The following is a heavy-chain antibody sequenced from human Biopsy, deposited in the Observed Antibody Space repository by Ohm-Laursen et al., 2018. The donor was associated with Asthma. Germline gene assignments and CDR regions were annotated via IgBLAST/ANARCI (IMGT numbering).Heavy chain of an antibody. CDR3: AKEVFPGWELRRGPDS. D-gene: IGHD1-26*01. V-gene: IGHV3-30*18. J-gene: IGHJ4*02. CDR1: GFSFSNYG. CDR2: ISFDGTNR. Sequence: SLRLSCAAPGFSFSNYGMPWVPQPPGNGLDWAAVISFDGTNRNYTDSVKGRFTISRDNSRNTLHLEMNSLRAEDTAVYFCAKEVFPGWELRRGPDSWGQGTLVTVSS.